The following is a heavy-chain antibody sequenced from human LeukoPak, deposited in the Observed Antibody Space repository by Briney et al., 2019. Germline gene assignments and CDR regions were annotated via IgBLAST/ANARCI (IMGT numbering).Heavy chain of an antibody. V-gene: IGHV1-2*02. CDR3: ARGKGEQFGELLVDY. D-gene: IGHD3-10*01. J-gene: IGHJ4*02. CDR2: INPNSGGT. Sequence: GASVKVSCKASGYTFTGYYTHWVRQAPGQGLEWMGWINPNSGGTNYAQNFQGRVTMTRDTSISAAYMELSGLKSDDTAVYYCARGKGEQFGELLVDYWGQGTLVTVSS. CDR1: GYTFTGYY.